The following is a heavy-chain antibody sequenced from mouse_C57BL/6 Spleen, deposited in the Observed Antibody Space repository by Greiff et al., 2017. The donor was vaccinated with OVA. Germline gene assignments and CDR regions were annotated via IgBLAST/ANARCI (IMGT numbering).Heavy chain of an antibody. CDR1: GYTFTSYW. CDR3: ARPHYDPHAMDY. V-gene: IGHV1-50*01. CDR2: IDPSDSYT. Sequence: QVQLQQPGAELVKPGASVKLSCKASGYTFTSYWMQWVKQRPGQGLEWIGEIDPSDSYTNYNQKFKGKATLTVDTSSSTAYMQLSSLTSEDSAVYYCARPHYDPHAMDYWGQGTSVTVSS. D-gene: IGHD2-4*01. J-gene: IGHJ4*01.